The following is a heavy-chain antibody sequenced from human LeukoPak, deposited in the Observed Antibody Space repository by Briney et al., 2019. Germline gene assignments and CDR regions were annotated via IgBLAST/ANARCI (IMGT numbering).Heavy chain of an antibody. V-gene: IGHV1-2*02. CDR3: TRDHCTSINCYEYNYHGMDV. CDR2: INPNRGVT. D-gene: IGHD2-2*01. J-gene: IGHJ6*02. CDR1: GYTFTTYY. Sequence: ASVKVSCKASGYTFTTYYIHWVRRAPGQGLEWMGWINPNRGVTESAQKFQGRVTMTRDTSTSTAYMELSRVKSDDTAVYYCTRDHCTSINCYEYNYHGMDVWGQGTTVTVSS.